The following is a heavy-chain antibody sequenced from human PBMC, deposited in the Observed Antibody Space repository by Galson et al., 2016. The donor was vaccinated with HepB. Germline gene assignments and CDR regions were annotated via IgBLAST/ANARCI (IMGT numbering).Heavy chain of an antibody. CDR2: IIPIFGTA. J-gene: IGHJ3*02. CDR1: GGTFSSYV. V-gene: IGHV1-69*01. CDR3: ARNYDALRGVAFDI. D-gene: IGHD3-22*01. Sequence: SCKASGGTFSSYVITWVRQAPGHGLEWMGGIIPIFGTANYEQKFQGRVTITADESTSTVYMELSSLRSEDTAVYYCARNYDALRGVAFDIWGQGTMVTVSS.